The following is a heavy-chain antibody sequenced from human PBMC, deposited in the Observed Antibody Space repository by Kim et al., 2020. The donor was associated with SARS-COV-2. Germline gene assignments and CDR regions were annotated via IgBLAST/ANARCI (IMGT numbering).Heavy chain of an antibody. J-gene: IGHJ6*02. CDR1: GYTFTSYY. CDR2: INPSGGST. D-gene: IGHD3-22*01. CDR3: ARDLLDMYYYDSSGHRDGMDV. Sequence: ASVKVSCKASGYTFTSYYMHWVRQAPGQGLEWMGIINPSGGSTSYAQKFQGRVTMTRDTSTSTVYMELSSLRSEDTAVYYCARDLLDMYYYDSSGHRDGMDVWGQGTTVTVSS. V-gene: IGHV1-46*01.